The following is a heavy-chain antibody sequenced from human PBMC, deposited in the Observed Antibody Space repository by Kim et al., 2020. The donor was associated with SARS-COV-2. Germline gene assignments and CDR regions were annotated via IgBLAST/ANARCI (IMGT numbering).Heavy chain of an antibody. CDR3: ARQDSSSWPWGNYYGMDV. CDR1: GGSISSSSYY. D-gene: IGHD6-13*01. Sequence: SETLSLTCTVSGGSISSSSYYWGWIRQPPGKGLEWIGSIYYSGSTYYNPSLKSRVTISVDTSKNQFSLKLSSVTAADTAVYYCARQDSSSWPWGNYYGMDVWGQGTTVTVSS. CDR2: IYYSGST. J-gene: IGHJ6*02. V-gene: IGHV4-39*01.